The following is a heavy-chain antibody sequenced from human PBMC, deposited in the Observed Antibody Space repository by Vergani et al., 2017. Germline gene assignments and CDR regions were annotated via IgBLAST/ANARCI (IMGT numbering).Heavy chain of an antibody. V-gene: IGHV3-9*02. CDR1: GLTSAGYA. J-gene: IGHJ5*02. CDR3: AKDLGTSSGGGWFDP. D-gene: IGHD6-6*01. Sequence: EVQLEESGGGLVLPGRSLRLSCVASGLTSAGYAMHWVRQAPGKGLEWVSGISRNSNSIGYADSVKGRFTISRDNAKNSLYLQMNSLRAEDTALYYCAKDLGTSSGGGWFDPWGQGTLVTVSS. CDR2: ISRNSNSI.